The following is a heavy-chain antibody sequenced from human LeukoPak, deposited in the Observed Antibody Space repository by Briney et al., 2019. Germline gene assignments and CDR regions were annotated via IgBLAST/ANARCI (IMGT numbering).Heavy chain of an antibody. CDR3: AREFRTTTWSFDAFDL. CDR1: GYTFTDYY. D-gene: IGHD1/OR15-1a*01. V-gene: IGHV1-2*02. CDR2: INPTSGAT. J-gene: IGHJ3*01. Sequence: EASVKVSCKASGYTFTDYYMHWVRQAPGQGLDWVGWINPTSGATNYAQKFQGRVTMTRDTSNNTSYMELSRLRSDDPAVYYCAREFRTTTWSFDAFDLWGQGTMVTVSS.